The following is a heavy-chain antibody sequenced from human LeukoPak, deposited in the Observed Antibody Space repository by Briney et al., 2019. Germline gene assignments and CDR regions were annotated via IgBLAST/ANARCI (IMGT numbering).Heavy chain of an antibody. CDR2: IYYSGST. V-gene: IGHV4-30-4*01. D-gene: IGHD2-2*01. J-gene: IGHJ3*02. Sequence: PSQTLSLTCTVSGGSICSGDYYWSWIRQPPGKGLGWIAYIYYSGSTYYNPSLKRRVTISVDTSKNQFSLKLSSVTAADTAVYYCARGCGSTSCYDFDIWGQGTMVTVSS. CDR3: ARGCGSTSCYDFDI. CDR1: GGSICSGDYY.